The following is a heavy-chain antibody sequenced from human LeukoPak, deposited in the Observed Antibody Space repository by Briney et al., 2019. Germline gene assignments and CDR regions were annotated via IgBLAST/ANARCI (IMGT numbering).Heavy chain of an antibody. D-gene: IGHD7-27*01. Sequence: SETLSLTCTVSGGSISSTSYYWGWIRQPPGKGLEWIGSFYYTGDTYYNPSLKSRVTISVDTSKNQFSLKLSSVTAADTAVYYCARHLVELGTSGWFDPWGQGTLVTVSS. CDR2: FYYTGDT. J-gene: IGHJ5*02. CDR1: GGSISSTSYY. CDR3: ARHLVELGTSGWFDP. V-gene: IGHV4-39*01.